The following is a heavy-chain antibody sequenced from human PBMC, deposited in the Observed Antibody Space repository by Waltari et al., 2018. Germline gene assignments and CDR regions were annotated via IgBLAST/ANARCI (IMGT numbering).Heavy chain of an antibody. V-gene: IGHV3-23*01. Sequence: EVQLLESAGGLVQPGEALRHSCAASGFSFMGFARPWVRQAPGVGREWVASIVGSGSTPVYADAVKGRFTIVRDNSRDKVYLQMNSLRVDDSAVYYCAKGSRGYTNYFFDSWGQGTLVSVSS. J-gene: IGHJ4*02. D-gene: IGHD3-16*02. CDR2: IVGSGSTP. CDR3: AKGSRGYTNYFFDS. CDR1: GFSFMGFA.